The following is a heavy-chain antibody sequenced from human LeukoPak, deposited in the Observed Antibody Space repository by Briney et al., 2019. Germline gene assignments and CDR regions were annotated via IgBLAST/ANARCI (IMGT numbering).Heavy chain of an antibody. CDR3: AKGSRTTPLFGYFDY. CDR2: ISGSGGST. CDR1: GFTFSSYG. V-gene: IGHV3-23*01. Sequence: GTLRLSCAASGFTFSSYGMSWVRQAPGKGLEWVSAISGSGGSTYYADSVKGRFTISRDNSKNTLYLQMNSLRAEDTAVYYCAKGSRTTPLFGYFDYWGQGTLVTVSS. D-gene: IGHD3-10*02. J-gene: IGHJ4*02.